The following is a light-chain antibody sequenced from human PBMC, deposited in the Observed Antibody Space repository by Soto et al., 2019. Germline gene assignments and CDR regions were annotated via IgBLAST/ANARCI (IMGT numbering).Light chain of an antibody. V-gene: IGKV3-20*01. Sequence: EIILTQSAYTLSLSPGERATLSCGASQTVSSNYLAWCQQRPGQAPRLVIYGASTRAAGIPDRFSGSGSGTDFTLTITRLETEDSAVYFCQQYTGPPTTFGQGTRLEIK. CDR2: GAS. CDR1: QTVSSNY. CDR3: QQYTGPPTT. J-gene: IGKJ5*01.